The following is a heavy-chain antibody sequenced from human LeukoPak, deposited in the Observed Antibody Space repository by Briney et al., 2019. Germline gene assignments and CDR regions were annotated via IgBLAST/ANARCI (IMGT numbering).Heavy chain of an antibody. Sequence: SETLSLTCAVYGGSFSGYYWSWSRQPPGKGLEWIGEINHSGSTNYNPSLKSRVTISVDTSKNQFSLKLSSVTAADTAVYYCARLRLRYYYDSSGLDYWGQGTLVTVSS. D-gene: IGHD3-22*01. CDR3: ARLRLRYYYDSSGLDY. J-gene: IGHJ4*02. V-gene: IGHV4-34*01. CDR2: INHSGST. CDR1: GGSFSGYY.